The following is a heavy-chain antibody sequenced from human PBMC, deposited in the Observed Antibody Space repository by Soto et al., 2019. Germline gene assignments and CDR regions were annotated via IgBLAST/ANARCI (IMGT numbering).Heavy chain of an antibody. J-gene: IGHJ4*02. D-gene: IGHD6-19*01. Sequence: GASVKVSCKASGYTFSSYGISWGRPAPGQGLEWMGWISAYNGNTNYAQKLQGRVTMTTDTSTSTAYMELRSLRSDDTAVYYCARAEQWLVRLPRDYWGQGTLVTVSS. CDR2: ISAYNGNT. V-gene: IGHV1-18*01. CDR1: GYTFSSYG. CDR3: ARAEQWLVRLPRDY.